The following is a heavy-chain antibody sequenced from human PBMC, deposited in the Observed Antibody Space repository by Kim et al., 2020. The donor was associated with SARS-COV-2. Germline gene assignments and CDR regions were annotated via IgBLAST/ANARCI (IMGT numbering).Heavy chain of an antibody. Sequence: GGSLRLSCAASGFTFSSYWMHWVRQAPGKGLVWVSRINSDGSSTSYADSVKGRFTISRDNAKNTLYLQMNSLRAEDTAVYYCARDFLGRGYSGYEGGFHWGQGTLVTVSS. CDR1: GFTFSSYW. CDR2: INSDGSST. CDR3: ARDFLGRGYSGYEGGFH. J-gene: IGHJ4*02. V-gene: IGHV3-74*01. D-gene: IGHD5-12*01.